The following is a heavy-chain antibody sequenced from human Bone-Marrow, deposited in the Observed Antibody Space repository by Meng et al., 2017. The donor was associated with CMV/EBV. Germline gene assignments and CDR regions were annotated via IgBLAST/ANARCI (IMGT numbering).Heavy chain of an antibody. J-gene: IGHJ6*02. CDR1: GFTFSSYA. D-gene: IGHD6-19*01. V-gene: IGHV3-23*03. CDR3: ARGLDSSGWYYYYYGMDV. CDR2: IYSGGSST. Sequence: GESLKISCAASGFTFSSYAMSWGRQAPGKGLEWVSVIYSGGSSTYDADSVKGRFTITRDKSKNTLLLQRNSLRAEDTAVYYCARGLDSSGWYYYYYGMDVWGQGTTVTVSS.